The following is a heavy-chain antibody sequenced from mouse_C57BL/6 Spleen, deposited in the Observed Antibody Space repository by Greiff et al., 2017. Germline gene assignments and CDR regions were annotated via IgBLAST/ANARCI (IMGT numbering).Heavy chain of an antibody. V-gene: IGHV1-55*01. D-gene: IGHD4-1*01. J-gene: IGHJ2*01. CDR2: IYPGSGST. CDR1: GYTFTSYW. CDR3: ARRRTAADY. Sequence: QVQLQQSGAELVKPGASVKMSCKASGYTFTSYWITWVKQRPGQGLEWIGDIYPGSGSTNYNEQFKSKATLTVDTSSSTAYMQLSSLPSEDSAVYYCARRRTAADYWGQGTTLTVSS.